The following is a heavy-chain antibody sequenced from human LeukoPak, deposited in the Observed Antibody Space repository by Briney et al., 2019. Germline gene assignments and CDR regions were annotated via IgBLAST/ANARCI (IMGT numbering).Heavy chain of an antibody. V-gene: IGHV4-34*01. D-gene: IGHD6-13*01. CDR3: ARVTGYSSSWQTIDY. CDR1: GGSFSGYY. J-gene: IGHJ4*02. CDR2: INHSGST. Sequence: SETLSPTCAVYGGSFSGYYWSWIRQPPGKGLEWIGEINHSGSTNYNPSLKSRVTISVDTSKNQFSLKLSSVTAADTAVYYCARVTGYSSSWQTIDYWGQGTLVTVST.